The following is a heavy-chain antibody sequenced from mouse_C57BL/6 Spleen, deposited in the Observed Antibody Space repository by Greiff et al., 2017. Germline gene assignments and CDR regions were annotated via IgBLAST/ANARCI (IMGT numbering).Heavy chain of an antibody. CDR3: AREDTTVVSDY. Sequence: VKLVESGAELVKPGASVKISCKASGYAFSSSWMNWVKQRPGKGLEWIGQIYPGDGDTNYNGKFKGKATLTADKSSSTAYMQLSSLTSEDSAVYFCAREDTTVVSDYWGQGTTLTVSS. D-gene: IGHD1-1*01. V-gene: IGHV1-80*01. CDR1: GYAFSSSW. CDR2: IYPGDGDT. J-gene: IGHJ2*01.